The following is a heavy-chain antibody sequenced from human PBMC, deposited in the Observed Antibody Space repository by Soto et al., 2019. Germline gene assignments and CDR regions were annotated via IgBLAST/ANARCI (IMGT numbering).Heavy chain of an antibody. CDR1: GGTFSSYA. CDR3: ARDRGYYDSSGYLDY. D-gene: IGHD3-22*01. CDR2: IIPIFGTA. J-gene: IGHJ4*02. V-gene: IGHV1-69*01. Sequence: QVQLVQSGAEVKKPGSSVKVSCKASGGTFSSYAISWLRQAPGQGLEWMGGIIPIFGTANYAQKFQGRVTITADESTSTADMELSSLSSEDTAVYYCARDRGYYDSSGYLDYWGQGTLVTVSS.